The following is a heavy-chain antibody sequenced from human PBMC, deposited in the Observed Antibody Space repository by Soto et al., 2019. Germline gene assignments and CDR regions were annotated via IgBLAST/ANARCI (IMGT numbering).Heavy chain of an antibody. CDR1: GFTFGDYA. CDR3: TSDSAIDYYHYMLV. CDR2: IRSKAYGGTT. V-gene: IGHV3-49*03. Sequence: GGSLRLACTASGFTFGDYAMSWFRQAPGKGLEWVGFIRSKAYGGTTEYAASVKGRFTISRDDSKSIAYLQMNSLKTEDTAVYYCTSDSAIDYYHYMLVWCTGPPVSVS. J-gene: IGHJ6*03.